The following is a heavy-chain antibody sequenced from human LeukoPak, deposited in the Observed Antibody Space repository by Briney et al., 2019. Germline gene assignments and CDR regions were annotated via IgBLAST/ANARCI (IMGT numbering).Heavy chain of an antibody. V-gene: IGHV1-24*01. J-gene: IGHJ6*02. CDR3: ATDPTNVPGERPNYYYYGMDV. Sequence: ASETVSFTVSGYTLTELSMHWVRQAPGKGLEWMGGFDPEDGETIYTQKFQGRVTLTEDTSTDSAYMELSSLRSEDTAVYYCATDPTNVPGERPNYYYYGMDVWGQGTTVTVSS. CDR2: FDPEDGET. CDR1: GYTLTELS. D-gene: IGHD3-10*02.